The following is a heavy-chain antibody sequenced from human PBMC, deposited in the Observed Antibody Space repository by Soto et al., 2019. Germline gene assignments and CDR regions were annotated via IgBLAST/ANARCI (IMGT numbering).Heavy chain of an antibody. CDR1: GGSFGGYY. J-gene: IGHJ6*02. CDR2: INHSGST. D-gene: IGHD3-10*01. Sequence: SETLSLTCAVYGGSFGGYYWSWIRQPPGKGLEWIGEINHSGSTNYNPSLKSRVTISVDTSKNQFSLKLSSVTAADTAVYYCAREGYYGSGSYYVGSYYYYYGMDVWGQGTTVTVS. CDR3: AREGYYGSGSYYVGSYYYYYGMDV. V-gene: IGHV4-34*01.